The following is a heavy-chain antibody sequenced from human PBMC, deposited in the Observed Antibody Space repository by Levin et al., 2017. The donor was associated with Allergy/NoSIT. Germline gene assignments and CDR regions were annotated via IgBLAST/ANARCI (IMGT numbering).Heavy chain of an antibody. CDR2: IIPIFGAT. V-gene: IGHV1-69*13. J-gene: IGHJ4*02. Sequence: PVASVKVSCKASGGTFSNSAISWVRQAPGQGLEWMGGIIPIFGATNYLQKFQGRVTITADESTRTAYMELSGLRFEDTAVYYCAQWAGFCSSASCLTPLDYWGRGTLITVSS. CDR3: AQWAGFCSSASCLTPLDY. D-gene: IGHD2-2*01. CDR1: GGTFSNSA.